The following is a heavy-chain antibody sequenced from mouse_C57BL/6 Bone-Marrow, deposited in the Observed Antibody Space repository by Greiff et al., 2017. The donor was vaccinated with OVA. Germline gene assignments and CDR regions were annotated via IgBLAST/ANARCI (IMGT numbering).Heavy chain of an antibody. Sequence: EVKLQQSGAELVKPGASVKLSCTASGFNIKNYYMHWVKQRTEQGLEWIGRIDPEDGETKYAPKFQGKATITADTSSNTAYLQLSSLTSEDTAVYYCAPNLLLRSSYYAMDYWGQGTSVTVSS. J-gene: IGHJ4*01. CDR3: APNLLLRSSYYAMDY. CDR1: GFNIKNYY. V-gene: IGHV14-2*01. CDR2: IDPEDGET. D-gene: IGHD1-1*01.